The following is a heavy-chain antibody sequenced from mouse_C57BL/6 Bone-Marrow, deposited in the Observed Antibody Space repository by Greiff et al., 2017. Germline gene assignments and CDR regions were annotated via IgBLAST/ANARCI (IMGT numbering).Heavy chain of an antibody. CDR1: GFTFSDYG. CDR3: ARQEAYDSLYYAMDY. Sequence: EVMLVESGGGLVQPGGSLKLSCAASGFTFSDYGMAWVRQAPRKGPEWVAFISNLAYSIYYADTVTGRFTISRENAKNTLYLEMSSLRSEDTAMYYGARQEAYDSLYYAMDYWGQGTSVTVSS. J-gene: IGHJ4*01. CDR2: ISNLAYSI. V-gene: IGHV5-15*01. D-gene: IGHD2-14*01.